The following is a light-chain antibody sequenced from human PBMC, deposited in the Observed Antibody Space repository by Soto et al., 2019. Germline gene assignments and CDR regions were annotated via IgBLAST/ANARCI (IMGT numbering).Light chain of an antibody. J-gene: IGLJ1*01. V-gene: IGLV1-47*01. Sequence: QSFLTQPPSASGTPGQRFTISCSGSISNIGSNYVYWYQQLPGTAPKLLIYRNNQRPSGVPDRFSGSKSGTSASLAISGLRSEDEADYYCAAWDDSLSGFSVFGTGTKVTVL. CDR2: RNN. CDR3: AAWDDSLSGFSV. CDR1: ISNIGSNY.